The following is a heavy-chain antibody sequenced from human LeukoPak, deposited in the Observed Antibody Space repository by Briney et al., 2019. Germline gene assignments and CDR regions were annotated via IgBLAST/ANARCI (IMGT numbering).Heavy chain of an antibody. CDR3: ARGNVYSSDAFDI. Sequence: GGSLRLSCAASGFTFSSYGMHWVRLAPGKGLEWVAVISYDGSNKYYADSVKGRFTISRDNSQNTLYLQMNSLRAEDTAVYYCARGNVYSSDAFDIWGQGTMVTVSS. J-gene: IGHJ3*02. CDR1: GFTFSSYG. V-gene: IGHV3-30*03. D-gene: IGHD1-26*01. CDR2: ISYDGSNK.